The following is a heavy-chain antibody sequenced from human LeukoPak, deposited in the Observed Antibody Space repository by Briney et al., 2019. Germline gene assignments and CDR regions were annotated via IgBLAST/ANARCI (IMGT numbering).Heavy chain of an antibody. CDR1: GFIVSSNY. Sequence: PGGSLRLSCAASGFIVSSNYMSWVRQAPGKGLEWVSVIYSGGSTYYADSVKGRFTISRDNSKNTLYLQMNSLRAEDTAVYYCAKKEGSIFDWFDAFDIWGQGTMVTVSS. CDR3: AKKEGSIFDWFDAFDI. V-gene: IGHV3-53*05. D-gene: IGHD3-9*01. J-gene: IGHJ3*02. CDR2: IYSGGST.